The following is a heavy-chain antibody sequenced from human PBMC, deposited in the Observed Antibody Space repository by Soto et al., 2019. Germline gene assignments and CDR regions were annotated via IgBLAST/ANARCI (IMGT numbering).Heavy chain of an antibody. CDR1: GFTFSEYY. Sequence: QVQVVESGGGLVKPGGSLRLSCVASGFTFSEYYMTWIRQAPGKGLEWVSYISGGGSDTKYTDSVKGRFTISRDNAKNSLYLQMNSLRAEDTAVYYCAREPRNLVRGGGQGTLVTVSS. D-gene: IGHD3-10*01. CDR3: AREPRNLVRG. V-gene: IGHV3-11*06. J-gene: IGHJ4*02. CDR2: ISGGGSDT.